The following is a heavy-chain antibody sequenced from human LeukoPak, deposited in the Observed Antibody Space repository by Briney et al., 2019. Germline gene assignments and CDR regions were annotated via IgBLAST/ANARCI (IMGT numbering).Heavy chain of an antibody. CDR2: IYYSGST. D-gene: IGHD6-19*01. Sequence: SETLSLTCTVSGGSISSYYWNWIRQPPGKGLEWIGYIYYSGSTNYNPSLKSRVTISVDTSKNQFSLKLSSVTAADTAVYYCARSSGWYVYGMDVWGQGTTVTVSS. CDR1: GGSISSYY. J-gene: IGHJ6*02. V-gene: IGHV4-59*08. CDR3: ARSSGWYVYGMDV.